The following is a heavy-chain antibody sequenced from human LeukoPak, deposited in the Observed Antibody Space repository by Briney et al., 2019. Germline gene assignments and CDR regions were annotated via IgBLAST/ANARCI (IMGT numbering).Heavy chain of an antibody. V-gene: IGHV2-5*02. CDR2: ISRDDDK. Sequence: SGPTLVKPTETLTLTCTFSGFSLNTRGVGVGWIRQAPGKALEGLALISRDDDKRYRPSLKSRLTITKDTSKNQVALTLANLDPVDTATYYCAHTGSAHGDDWFDPWGQGTLVTVSS. CDR1: GFSLNTRGVG. J-gene: IGHJ5*02. CDR3: AHTGSAHGDDWFDP. D-gene: IGHD7-27*01.